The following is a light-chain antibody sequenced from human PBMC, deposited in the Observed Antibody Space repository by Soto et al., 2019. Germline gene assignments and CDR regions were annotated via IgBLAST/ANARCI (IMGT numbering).Light chain of an antibody. CDR3: ETWDSSTRV. J-gene: IGLJ3*02. CDR1: SRHSHYI. V-gene: IGLV4-60*03. CDR2: LEGSGSY. Sequence: QTVVTQSSSASASLGSSVKLTCTLSSRHSHYIIAWHQQQPGKAPRYLMKLEGSGSYNKGSGVPDRFSGSSSGADRYLTISNLQSEDEADYYCETWDSSTRVFGGGTKLTVL.